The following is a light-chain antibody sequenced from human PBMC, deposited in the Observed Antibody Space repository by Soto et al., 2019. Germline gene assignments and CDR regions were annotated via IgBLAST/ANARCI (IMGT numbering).Light chain of an antibody. Sequence: TQSPGTLSVSPGERATLSCRASQSVSSNLAWYQQKPGQAPRLLIYGASTRATGIPARFSGSGSGTEFTLTITSLQPEDFATYYCQQSYGTPITFGQGTRLEI. CDR2: GAS. V-gene: IGKV3-15*01. J-gene: IGKJ5*01. CDR3: QQSYGTPIT. CDR1: QSVSSN.